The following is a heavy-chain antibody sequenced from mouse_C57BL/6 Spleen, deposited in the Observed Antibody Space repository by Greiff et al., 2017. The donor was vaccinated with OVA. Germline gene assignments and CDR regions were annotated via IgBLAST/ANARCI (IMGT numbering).Heavy chain of an antibody. D-gene: IGHD4-1*02. Sequence: QVQLQQSGPELVKPGASVKISCKASGYAFSSSWMNWVKQRPGKGLEWIGRIYPGDGDTNYNGKFKGKATLTADKSSSTAYMQLSSLTSEDSAVYFCAWQLYYFDYWGQGTTLTVSS. CDR1: GYAFSSSW. J-gene: IGHJ2*01. V-gene: IGHV1-82*01. CDR2: IYPGDGDT. CDR3: AWQLYYFDY.